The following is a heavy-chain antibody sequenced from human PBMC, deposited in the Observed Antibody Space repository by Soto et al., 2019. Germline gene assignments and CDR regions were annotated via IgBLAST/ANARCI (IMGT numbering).Heavy chain of an antibody. Sequence: ASVKVSCKASGYTFTSYGISWVRQAPGQGLEWMGWISAYNGNTNYAQKLQGRVTMTTDTSTSTAYMELRGLRSDDTAVYYCARGTSIAARPPDPYYYYGMDVWGQGTTVTVSS. V-gene: IGHV1-18*01. D-gene: IGHD6-6*01. CDR3: ARGTSIAARPPDPYYYYGMDV. J-gene: IGHJ6*02. CDR2: ISAYNGNT. CDR1: GYTFTSYG.